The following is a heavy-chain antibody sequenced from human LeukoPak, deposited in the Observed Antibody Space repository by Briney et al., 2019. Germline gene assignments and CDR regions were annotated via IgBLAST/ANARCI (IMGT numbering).Heavy chain of an antibody. V-gene: IGHV4-39*01. Sequence: PSETLSLTCTVSGGSISRSSYYGGWIRQPPGKGLEWIGSIYYSGSTYYIPSIKSRVTISVDMSKNQFSLKLSSVTAADTAVYYCARFATTVRNFDYWGQGTLVTVSS. CDR3: ARFATTVRNFDY. CDR2: IYYSGST. D-gene: IGHD4-17*01. CDR1: GGSISRSSYY. J-gene: IGHJ4*02.